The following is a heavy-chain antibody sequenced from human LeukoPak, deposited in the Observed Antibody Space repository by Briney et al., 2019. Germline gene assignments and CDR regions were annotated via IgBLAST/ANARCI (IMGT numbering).Heavy chain of an antibody. J-gene: IGHJ3*02. D-gene: IGHD6-19*01. CDR1: GFTFSSYA. V-gene: IGHV3-7*01. Sequence: GGSLRLSCAASGFTFSSYAMSWVRQAPGKGLEWVANIKQDGSEKYYVDSVKGRFTISRDNAKNSLYLQMNSLRAEDTAVYYCASLIAVAGYDAFDIWGQGTMVTVSS. CDR3: ASLIAVAGYDAFDI. CDR2: IKQDGSEK.